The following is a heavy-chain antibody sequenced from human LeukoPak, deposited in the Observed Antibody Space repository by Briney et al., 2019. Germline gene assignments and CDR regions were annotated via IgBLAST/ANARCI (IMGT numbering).Heavy chain of an antibody. CDR1: GGSFSGYY. D-gene: IGHD2-2*01. Sequence: SETLSLTCAVYGGSFSGYYWSWIRQPPGKGLEWIGEINHSGSTNYNPSLKSRVTISVDTSKNQFSLKLSSVTAADTAVYYCAEPAATNHNNAFDIWGQGTMVTVSS. V-gene: IGHV4-34*01. CDR3: AEPAATNHNNAFDI. J-gene: IGHJ3*02. CDR2: INHSGST.